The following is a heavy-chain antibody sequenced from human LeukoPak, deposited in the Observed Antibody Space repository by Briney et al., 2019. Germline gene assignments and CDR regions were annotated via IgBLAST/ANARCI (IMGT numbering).Heavy chain of an antibody. CDR1: GFTFSSYD. Sequence: GSLRLSCAASGFTFSSYDMHWVRQATGKGLEWVSAIGTAGDTYYPGSVKGRFTISRENAKNSLYLQMNSLRAGDTAVYYCARRFGYYYGMDVWGQGTTVTVSS. CDR2: IGTAGDT. D-gene: IGHD3-10*01. V-gene: IGHV3-13*01. J-gene: IGHJ6*02. CDR3: ARRFGYYYGMDV.